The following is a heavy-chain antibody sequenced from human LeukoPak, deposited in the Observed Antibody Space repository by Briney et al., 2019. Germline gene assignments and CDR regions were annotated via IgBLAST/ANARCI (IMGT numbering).Heavy chain of an antibody. Sequence: ASVKVSCKASGYTFTSYDINWVRQATGQGLEWMGWMNPNSGNTGYAQKFRGRVTMTRNTSISTAYMELSSLRSEDTAVYYCARGGGLEQWPTTEADYWGQGTLVTVSS. CDR2: MNPNSGNT. CDR1: GYTFTSYD. D-gene: IGHD6-19*01. CDR3: ARGGGLEQWPTTEADY. J-gene: IGHJ4*02. V-gene: IGHV1-8*01.